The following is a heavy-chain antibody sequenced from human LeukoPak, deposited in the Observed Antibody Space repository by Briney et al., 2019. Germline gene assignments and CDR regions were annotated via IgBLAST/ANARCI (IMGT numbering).Heavy chain of an antibody. V-gene: IGHV3-30-3*01. D-gene: IGHD5-12*01. CDR3: ARGSDIVATDGELDY. J-gene: IGHJ4*02. Sequence: PGGSLRLSCAASGFTFSSYAMHWVRQAPGKGLEWVAVISYDGSNKYYADSVKGRFTISRDNSKNTLYPQMDSLRAEDTAVYYCARGSDIVATDGELDYWGQGTLVTVSS. CDR1: GFTFSSYA. CDR2: ISYDGSNK.